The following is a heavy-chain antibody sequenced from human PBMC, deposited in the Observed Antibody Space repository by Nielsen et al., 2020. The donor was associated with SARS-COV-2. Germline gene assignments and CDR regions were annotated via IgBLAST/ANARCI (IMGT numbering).Heavy chain of an antibody. Sequence: SLKISFEASGFTFSNYGMHWVRQAPGQRLEWVAFISFDANNKYYGDSVKGRFTISRDNSKNTQYLQMNSLRPEDTAMYYCARDGPTRATATDYWGQGTLVIVSS. V-gene: IGHV3-30*03. J-gene: IGHJ4*02. CDR2: ISFDANNK. CDR3: ARDGPTRATATDY. CDR1: GFTFSNYG. D-gene: IGHD5-24*01.